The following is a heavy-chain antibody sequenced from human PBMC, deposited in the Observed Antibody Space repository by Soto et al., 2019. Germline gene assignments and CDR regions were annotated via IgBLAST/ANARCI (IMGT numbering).Heavy chain of an antibody. CDR3: ARRGSRPYYLDY. D-gene: IGHD6-13*01. CDR1: GYRFPSYW. CDR2: IYAGDSDT. J-gene: IGHJ4*02. V-gene: IGHV5-51*01. Sequence: GESLKISCKGSGYRFPSYWIAWVRQMPGKGLEWMGMIYAGDSDTRYSPSFEGQVTISVDKSISTAYLQWSSLKASDSAMYYCARRGSRPYYLDYWGQGTLVSVSS.